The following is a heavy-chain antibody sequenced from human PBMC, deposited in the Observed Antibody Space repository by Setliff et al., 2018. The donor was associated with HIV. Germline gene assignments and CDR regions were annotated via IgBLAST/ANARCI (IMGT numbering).Heavy chain of an antibody. CDR2: IWHAGNT. V-gene: IGHV4-38-2*02. CDR3: ARAVNLTFDI. J-gene: IGHJ3*02. Sequence: ASETLSLTCTVSGYSSAGNLAWAWIRQHPEKGLEWIGSIWHAGNTLYNPSLKSRVSISLDTSMEEFGLQLSSVTAADTAVYYCARAVNLTFDIWSLGTMVTVSS. CDR1: GYSSAGNLA.